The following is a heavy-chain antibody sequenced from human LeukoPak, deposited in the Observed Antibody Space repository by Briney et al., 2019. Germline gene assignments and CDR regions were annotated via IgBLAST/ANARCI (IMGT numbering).Heavy chain of an antibody. V-gene: IGHV4-34*01. CDR1: GGSFSGYY. J-gene: IGHJ3*02. D-gene: IGHD2-15*01. Sequence: PSETLSLTCAVYGGSFSGYYWSWIRQPPGKGLEWIGEINHSGGTNHNPSLKSRVTISVDTSKNQFSLKLSSVTAADTAVYYCARGGDIVVVVAATGAFDIWGQGTMVTVSS. CDR2: INHSGGT. CDR3: ARGGDIVVVVAATGAFDI.